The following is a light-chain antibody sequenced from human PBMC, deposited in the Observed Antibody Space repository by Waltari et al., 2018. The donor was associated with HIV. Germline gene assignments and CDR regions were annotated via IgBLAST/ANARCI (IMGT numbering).Light chain of an antibody. CDR3: QQYNNLPLT. CDR2: EAS. CDR1: QDINNY. Sequence: DIQMTQSPSSLSASVGDRVPITCQASQDINNYLNWDKQKPGKAPKLLTYEASNLETGFPSRFSGSGSVTDFSFTISSLQPEDIATYYCQQYNNLPLTFGPGTTVDLK. V-gene: IGKV1-33*01. J-gene: IGKJ3*01.